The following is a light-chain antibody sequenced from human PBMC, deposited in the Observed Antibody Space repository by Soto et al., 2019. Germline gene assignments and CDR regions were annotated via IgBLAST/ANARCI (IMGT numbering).Light chain of an antibody. CDR1: SSNIGSNT. CDR2: SNN. J-gene: IGLJ2*01. Sequence: QPVLTQPPSASGTPGQRVTISCSGSSSNIGSNTVNWYQHLPGTAPKLLIYSNNQWPSGVPDRFSGSKSGTSASLAISGLQSEDEADYYCAAWDDSLNGPVFGGGTKVTVL. CDR3: AAWDDSLNGPV. V-gene: IGLV1-44*01.